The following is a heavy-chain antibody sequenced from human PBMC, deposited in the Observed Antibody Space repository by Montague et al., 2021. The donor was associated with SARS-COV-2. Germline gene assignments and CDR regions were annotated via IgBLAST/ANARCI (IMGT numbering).Heavy chain of an antibody. V-gene: IGHV3-23*01. CDR3: AKDRSSSGWFGGLDY. Sequence: SLRLSLSASGFTFSSYTITWVRQAPGKGLEWVSGISGSGGSTYYADSVKGRFTISRDNSKNTLYLQMNSLRAEDTAVYYCAKDRSSSGWFGGLDYWGQGTLVTVSS. J-gene: IGHJ4*02. CDR2: ISGSGGST. CDR1: GFTFSSYT. D-gene: IGHD6-19*01.